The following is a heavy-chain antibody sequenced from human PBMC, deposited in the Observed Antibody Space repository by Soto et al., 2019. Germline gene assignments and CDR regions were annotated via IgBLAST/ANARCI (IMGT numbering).Heavy chain of an antibody. J-gene: IGHJ4*02. Sequence: QVQLVQSGAEVKKPGSSVKVSCKASGGTFSSYAISWVRQAPGQGLEWMGGIIPIFGTANYARKFQGRVTITADESTSPAYMELSSLRSEDTAVYYCARDRGGGGWYKGDYWGQGTLVTVSS. V-gene: IGHV1-69*01. CDR3: ARDRGGGGWYKGDY. CDR2: IIPIFGTA. D-gene: IGHD6-19*01. CDR1: GGTFSSYA.